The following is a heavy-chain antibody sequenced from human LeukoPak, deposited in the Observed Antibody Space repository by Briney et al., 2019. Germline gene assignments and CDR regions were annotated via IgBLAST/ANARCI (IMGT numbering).Heavy chain of an antibody. Sequence: GASVKVSCKASGYSYIDYYVHWVRLAPGHGVEWMGWIHPNSGDSNYAQKLQGRVTRTRDTSITTVYMELSRLTADDTAVYYCARGGFSSEECDPWGQXTLVTVSS. CDR3: ARGGFSSEECDP. D-gene: IGHD3-3*01. CDR2: IHPNSGDS. CDR1: GYSYIDYY. J-gene: IGHJ5*02. V-gene: IGHV1-2*02.